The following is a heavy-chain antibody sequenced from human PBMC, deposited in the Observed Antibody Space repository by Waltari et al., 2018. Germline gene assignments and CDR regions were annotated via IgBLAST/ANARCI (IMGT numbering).Heavy chain of an antibody. CDR1: GGTFSSYA. J-gene: IGHJ6*03. D-gene: IGHD4-17*01. CDR2: ILPFLGIS. Sequence: QVQLVQSGAEVKKPGSSVTVSCKASGGTFSSYAISWGRQAPGQGLEWMGGILPFLGISNDAQKFQGRVTITADKSTSTAYMELSSLRSEDTAVYYCARGLKDYDYYYYYMDVWGKGTTVTVSS. CDR3: ARGLKDYDYYYYYMDV. V-gene: IGHV1-69*10.